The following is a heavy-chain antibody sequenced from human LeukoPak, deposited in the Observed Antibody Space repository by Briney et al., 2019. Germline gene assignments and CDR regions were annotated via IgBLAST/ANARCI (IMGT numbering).Heavy chain of an antibody. CDR2: IRSDGSNK. CDR3: ASFGYDSSGYYLSVNAFDI. Sequence: GGSLRLSCAGSGFSFSSYGMHWVRQAPGKGLEWMAFIRSDGSNKYYADSVKGRFTISRDNAKNSLYLQMNSLRAEDTAVYYCASFGYDSSGYYLSVNAFDIWGQGTMVTVSS. V-gene: IGHV3-30*02. J-gene: IGHJ3*02. CDR1: GFSFSSYG. D-gene: IGHD3-22*01.